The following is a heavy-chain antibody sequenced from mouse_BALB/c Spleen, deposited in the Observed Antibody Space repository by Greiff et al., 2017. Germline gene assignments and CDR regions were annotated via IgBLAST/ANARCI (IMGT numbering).Heavy chain of an antibody. Sequence: EVQLQQSGTVLARPGASVKMSCKASGYTFTSYWMHWVKQRPGQGLEWIGAIYPGNSDTSYNQKFKGKAKLTAVTSTSTAYMELSSLTNEDSAVYYCTSPYGSSCFAYWGQGTLVTVSA. CDR2: IYPGNSDT. J-gene: IGHJ3*01. CDR3: TSPYGSSCFAY. D-gene: IGHD1-1*01. V-gene: IGHV1-5*01. CDR1: GYTFTSYW.